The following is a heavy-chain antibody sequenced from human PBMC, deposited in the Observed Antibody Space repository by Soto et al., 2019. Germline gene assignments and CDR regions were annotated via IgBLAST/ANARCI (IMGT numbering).Heavy chain of an antibody. V-gene: IGHV3-11*06. Sequence: GGSLRLSCATSGFSFSDSYMSWIRQAPGKGLEWVSSISSSSSDIYYADSVKGRFTVSRDNAKNSLYLQMNSLRAEDTAVYYCAILVAAPSSFSSYYYGMDVWGQGTTVTVSS. CDR2: ISSSSSDI. D-gene: IGHD6-6*01. J-gene: IGHJ6*02. CDR1: GFSFSDSY. CDR3: AILVAAPSSFSSYYYGMDV.